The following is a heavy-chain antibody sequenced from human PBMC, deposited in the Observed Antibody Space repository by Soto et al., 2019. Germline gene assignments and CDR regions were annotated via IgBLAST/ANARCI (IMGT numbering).Heavy chain of an antibody. J-gene: IGHJ6*02. Sequence: PGESQTISWQCAGYRFTSYLISWVRPLHGKGLEWMGRIDPSDSYTNYSPSFQGHVTISADKSISIAYLQWSSLKASDTAMYYCARHSWIAALGMDVWGQGTTVTVS. V-gene: IGHV5-10-1*01. CDR1: GYRFTSYL. CDR2: IDPSDSYT. D-gene: IGHD6-6*01. CDR3: ARHSWIAALGMDV.